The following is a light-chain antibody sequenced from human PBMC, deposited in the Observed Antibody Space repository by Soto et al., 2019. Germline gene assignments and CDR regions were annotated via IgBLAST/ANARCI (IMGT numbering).Light chain of an antibody. CDR2: RNN. V-gene: IGLV1-47*01. Sequence: QSVLTQPPSASGTPGQRVTISCSGGSSNIGTNYVSWYQRLPGTAPKLLIHRNNQRPSGVPDRFSGSRSGTSAPLAISGLPSEDDADYFCAAWDDSLRALVFGGGTKLTVL. CDR3: AAWDDSLRALV. CDR1: SSNIGTNY. J-gene: IGLJ2*01.